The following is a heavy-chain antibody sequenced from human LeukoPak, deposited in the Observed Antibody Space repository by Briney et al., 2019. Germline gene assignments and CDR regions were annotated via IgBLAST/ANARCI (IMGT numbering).Heavy chain of an antibody. J-gene: IGHJ4*02. D-gene: IGHD2-2*01. CDR3: ARVPRYCSSTSCYLLYYFDY. V-gene: IGHV1-18*01. Sequence: ASVKVSCKASGYTFTSYGISWVRQAPGQGLEGMGWISAYNGNTNYAQKLQGRVTMTTDTSTSTAYMELRSLRSDDTAVYYCARVPRYCSSTSCYLLYYFDYWGQGTLVTVSS. CDR1: GYTFTSYG. CDR2: ISAYNGNT.